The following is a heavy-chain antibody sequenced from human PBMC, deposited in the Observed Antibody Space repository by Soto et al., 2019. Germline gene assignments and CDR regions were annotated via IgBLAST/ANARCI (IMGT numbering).Heavy chain of an antibody. CDR3: ARHGTMYSSSSGQYYFDY. D-gene: IGHD6-6*01. Sequence: ASVKVSCKASGYTFTSYGISWARQAPGQGLEWMGWISAYNGNTNYAQKLQGRVTMTTDTSTSTAYMELRSLRSDDTAVYYCARHGTMYSSSSGQYYFDYWGQGTLVTVSS. CDR2: ISAYNGNT. J-gene: IGHJ4*02. CDR1: GYTFTSYG. V-gene: IGHV1-18*01.